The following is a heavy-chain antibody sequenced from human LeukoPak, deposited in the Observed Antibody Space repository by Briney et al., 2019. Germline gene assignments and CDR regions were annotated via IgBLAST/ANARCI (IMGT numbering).Heavy chain of an antibody. CDR1: GFTFSSYG. V-gene: IGHV3-23*01. CDR2: ISGSGGST. Sequence: GGTLRLSCAASGFTFSSYGMSWVRQAPGKGLEWVSAISGSGGSTYYADSVKGRFTISRDNSKNTLYLQMNSLRAEDTAVYYCARVGDYVWGSYRYHYYYYMDVWGKGTTVIVSS. CDR3: ARVGDYVWGSYRYHYYYYMDV. D-gene: IGHD3-16*02. J-gene: IGHJ6*03.